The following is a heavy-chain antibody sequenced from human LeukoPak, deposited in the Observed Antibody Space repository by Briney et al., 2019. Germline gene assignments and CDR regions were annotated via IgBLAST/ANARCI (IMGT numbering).Heavy chain of an antibody. CDR3: ARDMHGSSWYIGF. V-gene: IGHV3-21*01. D-gene: IGHD6-13*01. J-gene: IGHJ4*02. CDR2: ISSSSSYI. CDR1: GFTFSSYS. Sequence: GGSLRLSCAASGFTFSSYSMNWVRQAPGKGLEWVSSISSSSSYIYYADSVKGRFTISRDNAKNSLYLQMNSLRAEDTAVYYCARDMHGSSWYIGFWGQGTLVTVSS.